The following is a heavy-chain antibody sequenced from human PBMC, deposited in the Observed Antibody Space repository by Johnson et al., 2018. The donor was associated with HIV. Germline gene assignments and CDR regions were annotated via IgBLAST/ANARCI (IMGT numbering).Heavy chain of an antibody. CDR2: ISSSGSTI. D-gene: IGHD4/OR15-4a*01. J-gene: IGHJ3*02. Sequence: QVQLVESGGGLVKPGKSLRLSCAASGFSFSDYYMSWIRQAPGKGLEWVSFISSSGSTIYYADSVKGRFTISRDNAKNSLFLQMNSLRAEDTAVYYGARDSTPWGDDYVDYAFDIWGQGTMVTVSS. V-gene: IGHV3-11*04. CDR3: ARDSTPWGDDYVDYAFDI. CDR1: GFSFSDYY.